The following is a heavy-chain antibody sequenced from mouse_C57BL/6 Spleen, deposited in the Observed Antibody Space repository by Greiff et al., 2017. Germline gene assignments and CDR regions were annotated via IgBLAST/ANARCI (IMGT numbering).Heavy chain of an antibody. CDR3: ASPYDYDWFAY. CDR1: GYTFTDYY. D-gene: IGHD2-4*01. Sequence: VQLQQSGPVLVKPGASVKMSCKASGYTFTDYYMNWVKQSHGKSLEWIGVINPYNGGTSYNQKFKGKATLTVDKSSSTAYMELNSLTSEDSAVYYCASPYDYDWFAYWGQGTLVTVSA. V-gene: IGHV1-19*01. J-gene: IGHJ3*01. CDR2: INPYNGGT.